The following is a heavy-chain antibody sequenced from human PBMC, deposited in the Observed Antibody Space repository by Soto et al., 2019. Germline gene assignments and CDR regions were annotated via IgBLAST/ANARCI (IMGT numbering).Heavy chain of an antibody. J-gene: IGHJ4*02. CDR3: ARRGHDYVYY. V-gene: IGHV3-11*05. CDR2: ISSSSSYT. CDR1: GFTFSAYY. Sequence: QVQLVESGGGLVKPGGSLRLSCAASGFTFSAYYMSWFRQAPGKGLEWVSYISSSSSYTNYADSVKGRFTISRDNVKNSLYLQMNSLRADDTAVYYCARRGHDYVYYWGQGTLVTVSS. D-gene: IGHD5-12*01.